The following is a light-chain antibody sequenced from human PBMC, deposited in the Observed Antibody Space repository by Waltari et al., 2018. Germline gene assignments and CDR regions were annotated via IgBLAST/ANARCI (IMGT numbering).Light chain of an antibody. Sequence: QAVLTQPPSVSGSPGQSVTISCSGASSDIGDYKYISWYQQLPGTAPKLILYEVNKRPCGVAARFSGSKSGSAASLTISGLQADDEADYYCCSYLGASTSILFGGGTRLTVL. V-gene: IGLV2-11*01. CDR2: EVN. CDR1: SSDIGDYKY. J-gene: IGLJ7*01. CDR3: CSYLGASTSIL.